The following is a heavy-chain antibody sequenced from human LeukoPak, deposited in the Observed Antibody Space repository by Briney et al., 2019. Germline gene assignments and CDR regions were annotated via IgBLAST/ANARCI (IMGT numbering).Heavy chain of an antibody. J-gene: IGHJ4*02. V-gene: IGHV3-30*03. CDR2: ISYDGSNK. Sequence: GGSLRLSCAASRFTFSSYGMHWVRQAPGKGLEWVAVISYDGSNKYYADSVKGRFTISRDNTKNTLYLQMNSLRPEDTAVYYCAPENLDYWGQGTLVTVSS. CDR3: APENLDY. CDR1: RFTFSSYG.